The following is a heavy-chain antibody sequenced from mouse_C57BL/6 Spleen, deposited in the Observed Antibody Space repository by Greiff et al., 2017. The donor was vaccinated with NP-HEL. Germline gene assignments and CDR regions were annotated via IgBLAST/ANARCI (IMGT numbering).Heavy chain of an antibody. V-gene: IGHV5-4*03. CDR2: ISDGGSYT. J-gene: IGHJ2*01. D-gene: IGHD2-4*01. Sequence: DVKLVESGGGLVKPGGSLKLSCAASGFTFSSYAMSWVRQTPEKRLEWVATISDGGSYTYYPDNVKGRFTISRDNAKNNLYLQMSHLKSEDTAMYYCARFPYDYDEGAYWGQGTTLTVSS. CDR1: GFTFSSYA. CDR3: ARFPYDYDEGAY.